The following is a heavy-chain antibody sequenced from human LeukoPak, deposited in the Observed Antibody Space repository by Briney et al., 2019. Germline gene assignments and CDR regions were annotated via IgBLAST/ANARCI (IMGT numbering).Heavy chain of an antibody. CDR3: ARGSPEEWFGRFS. CDR1: GFTVSSNY. D-gene: IGHD3-10*01. Sequence: GGSLRLFCAASGFTVSSNYMSWVRQAPGKGLEWVSVMYAGGTIYYGDSVKGRFIISRDNSKDTLYLQMNSLRAEDTAVYYCARGSPEEWFGRFSWGQGTLVTVSS. J-gene: IGHJ5*02. CDR2: MYAGGTI. V-gene: IGHV3-66*01.